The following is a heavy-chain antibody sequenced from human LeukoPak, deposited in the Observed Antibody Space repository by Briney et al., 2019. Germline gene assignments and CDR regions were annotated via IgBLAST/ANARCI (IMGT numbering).Heavy chain of an antibody. J-gene: IGHJ1*01. CDR3: AKSRAKWFGELLPEYFQH. V-gene: IGHV3-23*01. Sequence: GSLRLSCAASGFTFSSYAMSWVRQAPGKGLEWVSAISGSSGSTYYADSVKGRFTISRDNSKNTLYLQMNSLRAEDTAVYYCAKSRAKWFGELLPEYFQHWGQGTLVTVSS. CDR2: ISGSSGST. D-gene: IGHD3-10*01. CDR1: GFTFSSYA.